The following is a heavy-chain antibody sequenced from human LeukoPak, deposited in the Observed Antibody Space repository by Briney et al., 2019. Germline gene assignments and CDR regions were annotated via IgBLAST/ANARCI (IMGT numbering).Heavy chain of an antibody. V-gene: IGHV3-33*01. Sequence: GGSLRLSCAASGFTFSSYAMHWVRQAPGKGLEWVAVIWYDGSNKYYADSVKGRFTISRDNSKNTLYLQMNSLRVEDSALYYCARGYYGSGSYYMGNYWGQGTLVTVSS. D-gene: IGHD3-10*01. J-gene: IGHJ4*02. CDR2: IWYDGSNK. CDR1: GFTFSSYA. CDR3: ARGYYGSGSYYMGNY.